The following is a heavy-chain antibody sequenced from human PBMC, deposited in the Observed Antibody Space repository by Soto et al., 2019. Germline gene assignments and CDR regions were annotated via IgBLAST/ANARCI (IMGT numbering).Heavy chain of an antibody. CDR2: VYHSGST. D-gene: IGHD2-2*01. Sequence: SETLSLTCAVSDDSISSGYYWGWIRQPPGKGLEWIGTVYHSGSTYYNPSLKSRVTISVDTSKNQFSLKLRSVTAADTAVYYCGRVPHLPSAVVDYWGQGALVTVSS. J-gene: IGHJ4*02. CDR1: DDSISSGYY. CDR3: GRVPHLPSAVVDY. V-gene: IGHV4-38-2*01.